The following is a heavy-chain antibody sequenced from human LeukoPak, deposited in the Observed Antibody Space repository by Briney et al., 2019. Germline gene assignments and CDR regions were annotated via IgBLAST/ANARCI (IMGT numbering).Heavy chain of an antibody. V-gene: IGHV3-74*01. CDR2: INSDGSST. CDR3: AGGDGSVSPGGDYFDY. J-gene: IGHJ4*02. Sequence: GGSLRLSCAASGFTFSSYWMHWVRQAPGKGLVWVSRINSDGSSTSYADSVKGRFTISRDNAKNTLYLQMNSLRAEDTAVYYCAGGDGSVSPGGDYFDYWGQGTLVTVSS. D-gene: IGHD3-10*01. CDR1: GFTFSSYW.